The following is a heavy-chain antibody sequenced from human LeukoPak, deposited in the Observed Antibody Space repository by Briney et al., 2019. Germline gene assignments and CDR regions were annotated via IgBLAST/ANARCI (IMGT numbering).Heavy chain of an antibody. V-gene: IGHV1-18*01. D-gene: IGHD3-16*02. CDR2: ISAYNGNT. J-gene: IGHJ5*02. CDR3: ARVPRVAVIVSDWFDP. Sequence: ALVNVSCKASGYTFTSYGISWVRQAPGQGLEWMGWISAYNGNTNYAQKLQGRVTMTTYTSTSTAYMELRSLRSDDTAVYYCARVPRVAVIVSDWFDPWGQGTLVTVSS. CDR1: GYTFTSYG.